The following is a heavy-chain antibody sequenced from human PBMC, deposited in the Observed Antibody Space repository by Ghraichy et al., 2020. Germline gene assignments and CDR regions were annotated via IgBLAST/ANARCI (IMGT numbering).Heavy chain of an antibody. J-gene: IGHJ6*02. V-gene: IGHV4-4*07. D-gene: IGHD2-8*01. CDR2: IYTSGST. CDR3: ARERGEGNSNGRSYYYGMDV. CDR1: GGSISSYY. Sequence: SETLSLTCTVSGGSISSYYWSWIRQPAGKGLEWIGRIYTSGSTNYNPSFKSRVTMSVDTSKNQFSLKLSSVTAADTAVYYCARERGEGNSNGRSYYYGMDVWGQGTTVTVSS.